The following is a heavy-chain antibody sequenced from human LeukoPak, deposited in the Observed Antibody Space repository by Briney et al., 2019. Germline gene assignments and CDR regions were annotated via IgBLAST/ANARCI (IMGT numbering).Heavy chain of an antibody. CDR3: LSFGVIVITGDFDY. CDR1: GGSISSSSYY. V-gene: IGHV4-39*01. D-gene: IGHD3-16*02. Sequence: SETLSLTCTVSGGSISSSSYYWGWIRQPPGKGLEWIGSIYYSGSTYYNPSLKSLVTISVDTSKNQFSLKLSSVTAADTAVYYCLSFGVIVITGDFDYWGQGTLVTVSS. CDR2: IYYSGST. J-gene: IGHJ4*02.